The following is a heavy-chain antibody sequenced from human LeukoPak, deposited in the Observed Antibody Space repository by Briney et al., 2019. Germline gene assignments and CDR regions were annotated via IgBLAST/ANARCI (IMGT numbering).Heavy chain of an antibody. Sequence: SETLSLTCTVSGVSISSHYWSWIRQPPGKGLEWIGYMYNSETTKYNPSLKSRVTISVDTSKKQFPLTLRSVTAADTAVYYCARDSSGAGNSWFDPWGQGTLVTVSS. D-gene: IGHD6-19*01. CDR3: ARDSSGAGNSWFDP. J-gene: IGHJ5*02. CDR1: GVSISSHY. V-gene: IGHV4-59*11. CDR2: MYNSETT.